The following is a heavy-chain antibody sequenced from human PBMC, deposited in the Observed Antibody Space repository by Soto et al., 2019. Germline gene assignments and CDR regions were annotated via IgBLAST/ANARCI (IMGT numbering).Heavy chain of an antibody. CDR3: ARREMAANFAY. CDR2: ISSSSSFI. D-gene: IGHD5-12*01. V-gene: IGHV3-21*01. CDR1: GFTFSSYS. Sequence: EVQLVESGGGLVKPGGSLRLSCAASGFTFSSYSMNWVRQAPGKGLEWVSSISSSSSFIYYADSAKGRFTISRDNAKNSLYLQMNSLRAEDTAVYYCARREMAANFAYWGQGTLVTVSS. J-gene: IGHJ4*02.